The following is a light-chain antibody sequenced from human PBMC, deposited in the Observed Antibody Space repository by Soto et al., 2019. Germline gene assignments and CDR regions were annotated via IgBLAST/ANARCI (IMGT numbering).Light chain of an antibody. CDR3: QQYYSIPPT. V-gene: IGKV4-1*01. CDR2: WAS. CDR1: QSVLYSSNNKNY. Sequence: DIVMTQSPDSLAVSLGEGATIDCKSSQSVLYSSNNKNYLAWYQQKPGQPPKLLIYWASTRESGVPDRFSGSGSGTDFTLTISSLQAEDVAVYYCQQYYSIPPTFGQGTKVDIK. J-gene: IGKJ1*01.